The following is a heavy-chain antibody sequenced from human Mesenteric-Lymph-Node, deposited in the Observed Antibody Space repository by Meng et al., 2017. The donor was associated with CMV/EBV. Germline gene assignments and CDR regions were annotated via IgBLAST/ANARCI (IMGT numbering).Heavy chain of an antibody. CDR1: GYSISSGYY. J-gene: IGHJ4*02. CDR3: ARGWSSAAYFDF. CDR2: IYYNEPT. Sequence: LRLSCTVSGYSISSGYYWGWIRQPPGKGLEWIGYIYYNEPTYYNPSLKSRVTISVDTSKNQFSLRLSSVTAADAAVYYCARGWSSAAYFDFWGQGTLVTVSS. D-gene: IGHD2-2*01. V-gene: IGHV4-30-4*08.